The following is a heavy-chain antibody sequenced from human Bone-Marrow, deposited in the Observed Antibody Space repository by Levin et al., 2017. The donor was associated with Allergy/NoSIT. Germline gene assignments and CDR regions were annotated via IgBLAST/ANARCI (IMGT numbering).Heavy chain of an antibody. CDR3: ARIETVRLVITYFDY. Sequence: PSETLSLTCAVSGYSISNGYYWGWIRQPPGKGLEWIGNIHYSGSTYYNPSLKSRVTISVDTSKNQFSLKLSSVTAADTAVYFCARIETVRLVITYFDYWGQGTLVTVSS. D-gene: IGHD3-10*01. J-gene: IGHJ4*02. CDR1: GYSISNGYY. CDR2: IHYSGST. V-gene: IGHV4-38-2*01.